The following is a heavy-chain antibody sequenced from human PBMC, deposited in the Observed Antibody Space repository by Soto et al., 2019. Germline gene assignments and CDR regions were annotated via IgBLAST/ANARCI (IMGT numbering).Heavy chain of an antibody. CDR3: ARGYGSGSYYERSSFDI. J-gene: IGHJ3*02. D-gene: IGHD3-10*01. Sequence: SDTLSLTCTVSGGSISSGGYYWSWIRQHPGKGLEWIGYIYYSGSTYYNPSLKSRVTISVDTSKNQFSLKLSSVTAADTAVYYCARGYGSGSYYERSSFDIWGQGTMVNVSS. V-gene: IGHV4-31*03. CDR1: GGSISSGGYY. CDR2: IYYSGST.